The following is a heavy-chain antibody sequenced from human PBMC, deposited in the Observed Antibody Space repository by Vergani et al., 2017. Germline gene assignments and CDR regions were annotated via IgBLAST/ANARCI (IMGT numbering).Heavy chain of an antibody. D-gene: IGHD3-3*01. Sequence: QVQLQESGPGLVKPSQTLSLTCTVSGGSISSSSYYWGWIRQHPGKGLEWIGYIYYSGSTYYNPSLKNRVTLSVDTSKNQFSLKLGSVTAADTAVYYCAKAPTYYDFWSGYYRSSLSPFDYWGQGTLVTVSS. CDR3: AKAPTYYDFWSGYYRSSLSPFDY. CDR1: GGSISSSSYY. CDR2: IYYSGST. V-gene: IGHV4-31*03. J-gene: IGHJ4*02.